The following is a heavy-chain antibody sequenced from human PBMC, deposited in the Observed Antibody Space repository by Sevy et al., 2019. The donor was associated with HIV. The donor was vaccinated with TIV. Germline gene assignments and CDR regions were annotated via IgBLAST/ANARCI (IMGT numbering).Heavy chain of an antibody. J-gene: IGHJ4*02. CDR3: ARGPLDIPGGYFDS. CDR2: INHSGST. D-gene: IGHD3-9*01. V-gene: IGHV4-34*01. Sequence: SETLSLTCAVYGGSFSDYYWTWIRQPPGKGLEWIGEINHSGSTNYNPSLESRVTLSVNTSKNQFSLKLNSVTAADTAVYYCARGPLDIPGGYFDSWGQGTLVTVSS. CDR1: GGSFSDYY.